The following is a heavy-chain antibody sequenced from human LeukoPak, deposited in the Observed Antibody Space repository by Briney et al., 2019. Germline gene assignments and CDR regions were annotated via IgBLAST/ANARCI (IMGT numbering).Heavy chain of an antibody. CDR3: ARDRYMDV. J-gene: IGHJ6*03. CDR2: ICTSGST. V-gene: IGHV4-61*02. Sequence: PSETLSLTCTVSGGSISSSGYLWSWIRQPAGKGLEWIGRICTSGSTDYNPSLKSRVTISLDTSKNQFSLKLTSVTAADTAVYYCARDRYMDVWGKGTTVTVSS. CDR1: GGSISSSGYL.